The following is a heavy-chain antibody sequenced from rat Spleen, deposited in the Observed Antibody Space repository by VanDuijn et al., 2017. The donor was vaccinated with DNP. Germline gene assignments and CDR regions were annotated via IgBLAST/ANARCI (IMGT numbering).Heavy chain of an antibody. J-gene: IGHJ4*01. D-gene: IGHD1-4*01. V-gene: IGHV3-1*01. CDR1: GYSITSNY. Sequence: EVQLQESGPGLVKPSQSLSLTCSVTGYSITSNYWAWIRKFPGNKMEWMGYISHSGTTNYDPSVKSRSSITRDTSKNQFFLQLNSVTNEDTATYYCTKYYPGQRVMDAWGQGASVTVSS. CDR3: TKYYPGQRVMDA. CDR2: ISHSGTT.